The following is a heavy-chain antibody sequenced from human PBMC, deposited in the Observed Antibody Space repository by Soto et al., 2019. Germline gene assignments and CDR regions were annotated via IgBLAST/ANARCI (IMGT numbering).Heavy chain of an antibody. J-gene: IGHJ5*02. Sequence: EVQLVESGGALVQPGGSLRLSCAAYGFTFSNYWIHWVRQVPGEGLVWLSRINGDGSGTNYADSVKGRFTISRDNAKNTVYVQMNSLRAEDTAVYYCARGGLRAYWIDPWGQGTLVTVSS. D-gene: IGHD4-17*01. CDR1: GFTFSNYW. V-gene: IGHV3-74*01. CDR3: ARGGLRAYWIDP. CDR2: INGDGSGT.